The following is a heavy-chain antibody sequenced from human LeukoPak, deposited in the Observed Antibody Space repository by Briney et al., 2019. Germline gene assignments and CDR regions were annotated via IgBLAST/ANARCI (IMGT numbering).Heavy chain of an antibody. D-gene: IGHD6-13*01. Sequence: PGGSLRLSCAASGFTISANFMSWVRQAPGKGLEWVSVVYSVGSTFYADSVKGRFTISRDGYKNTLDLQMDSLRVDDTAVYYCARDLSGYSFGFGGDLWGQGTLVTVSS. CDR3: ARDLSGYSFGFGGDL. V-gene: IGHV3-66*01. CDR1: GFTISANF. CDR2: VYSVGST. J-gene: IGHJ4*02.